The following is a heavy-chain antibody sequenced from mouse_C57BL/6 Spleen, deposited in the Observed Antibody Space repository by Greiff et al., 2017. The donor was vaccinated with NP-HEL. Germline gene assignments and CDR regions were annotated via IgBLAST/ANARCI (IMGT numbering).Heavy chain of an antibody. CDR2: IYPGDGDT. CDR3: AREVTTVVATWYFDY. D-gene: IGHD1-1*01. V-gene: IGHV1-82*01. CDR1: GYAFSSSW. Sequence: VQLQLSGPELVKPGASVKISCKASGYAFSSSWMNWVKQRPGKGLEWIGRIYPGDGDTNYNGKFKGKATLTADKSSSTAYMQLSSLTSEDSAVYFCAREVTTVVATWYFDYWGQGTTLTVSS. J-gene: IGHJ2*01.